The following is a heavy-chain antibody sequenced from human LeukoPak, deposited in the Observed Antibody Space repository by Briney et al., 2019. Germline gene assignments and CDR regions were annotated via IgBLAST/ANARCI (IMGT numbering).Heavy chain of an antibody. D-gene: IGHD6-6*01. J-gene: IGHJ6*03. CDR2: INWNGGST. V-gene: IGHV3-20*04. Sequence: RSGGSLLLSCAASGFTFDDYGMSGVRPAPGKGLEWVSGINWNGGSTCYADSVKGRFTISRDNAKNSLYLQMNSLRAEDTALYYCARIEYSSSSYYYYMDVWGKGTTVTVSS. CDR1: GFTFDDYG. CDR3: ARIEYSSSSYYYYMDV.